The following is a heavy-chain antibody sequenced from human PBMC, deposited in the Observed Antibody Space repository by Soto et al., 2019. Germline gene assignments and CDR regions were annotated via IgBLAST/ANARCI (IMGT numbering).Heavy chain of an antibody. D-gene: IGHD3-3*02. CDR2: IHYSGST. Sequence: PSETLSLTCIVSGGSVSSGSYYWSWIRQPPGKGLEWIGYIHYSGSTSYNPSLKSRVTISVDTSKNQFSLKLSSVTAADTAVYYCAREIRDYYYYGMDVWGQGTTVTVSS. CDR3: AREIRDYYYYGMDV. CDR1: GGSVSSGSYY. J-gene: IGHJ6*02. V-gene: IGHV4-61*01.